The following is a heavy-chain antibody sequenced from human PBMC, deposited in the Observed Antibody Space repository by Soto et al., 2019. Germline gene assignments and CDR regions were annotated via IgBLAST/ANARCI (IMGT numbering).Heavy chain of an antibody. CDR2: IYYSGST. CDR1: GGSISSGDYY. D-gene: IGHD3-22*01. V-gene: IGHV4-30-4*02. J-gene: IGHJ4*02. Sequence: SETLSLTCTVSGGSISSGDYYWSWIRQPPGKGLEWIGYIYYSGSTYYNPSLKSRVTMSVDTSTNQCSLTLSSMTAADTAVYYCALRSMSVVPEYWGQGTLVTVSS. CDR3: ALRSMSVVPEY.